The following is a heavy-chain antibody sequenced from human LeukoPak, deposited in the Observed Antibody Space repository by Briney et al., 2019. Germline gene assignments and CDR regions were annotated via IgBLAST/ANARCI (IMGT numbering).Heavy chain of an antibody. V-gene: IGHV1-18*04. CDR3: ARSSGFNDY. Sequence: ASVKVSCKASGYTFTSYGISWVRQAPGQGLEWMGWISAYNGNTNYAQKLQGRVTMTTDTSTSTANMELRSLRSEDTAVYACARSSGFNDYWGQGTLVTVSS. CDR2: ISAYNGNT. J-gene: IGHJ4*02. D-gene: IGHD3-10*01. CDR1: GYTFTSYG.